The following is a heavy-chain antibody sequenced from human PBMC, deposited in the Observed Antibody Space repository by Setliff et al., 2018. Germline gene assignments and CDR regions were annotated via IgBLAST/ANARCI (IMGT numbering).Heavy chain of an antibody. J-gene: IGHJ6*03. V-gene: IGHV4-61*09. CDR1: GDSISSRPFD. CDR3: ARMTGFQYIDV. Sequence: PSETLSLTCTVSGDSISSRPFDWGWFRQPAGKELEWIGQIYTSWSTIYNPSLKSRVTILLDTSKNQFSLTLTSVTAADTAVYYCARMTGFQYIDVWGKGTTVTVSS. D-gene: IGHD3-3*01. CDR2: IYTSWST.